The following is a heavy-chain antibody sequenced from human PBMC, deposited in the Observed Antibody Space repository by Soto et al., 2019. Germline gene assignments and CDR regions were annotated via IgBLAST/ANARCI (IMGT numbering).Heavy chain of an antibody. CDR1: GFTFSNFA. J-gene: IGHJ4*02. D-gene: IGHD1-26*01. V-gene: IGHV3-23*03. CDR2: INGGGTNT. Sequence: EVQLLESGGGLVQPGGSLKLSCAASGFTFSNFAMNWVRQAPGKGPEWVSLINGGGTNTYYAASVKGRFTVSRDNSINTVFLQMSRLGCEDTGVYFCERGHPTVGSIHVVFESWGQGTMVTVSS. CDR3: ERGHPTVGSIHVVFES.